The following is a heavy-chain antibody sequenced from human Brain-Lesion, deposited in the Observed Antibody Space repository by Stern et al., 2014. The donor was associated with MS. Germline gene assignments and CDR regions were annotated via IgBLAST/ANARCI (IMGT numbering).Heavy chain of an antibody. V-gene: IGHV4-61*02. CDR3: ARGRVVPGFQYYATDV. Sequence: VHLVESGPGLVKPSQTLSLSCTVSGGSISSGGYYWSWIRQPAGKGLEWIGRIFNSGSTSYNPSPKSRGTISIDPSKTQFSLRLNSMTAADTAVYYCARGRVVPGFQYYATDVWGQGTTVIVSS. D-gene: IGHD2-2*01. J-gene: IGHJ6*02. CDR2: IFNSGST. CDR1: GGSISSGGYY.